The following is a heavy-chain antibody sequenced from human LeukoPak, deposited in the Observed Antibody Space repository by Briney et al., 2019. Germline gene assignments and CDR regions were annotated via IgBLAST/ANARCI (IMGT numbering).Heavy chain of an antibody. D-gene: IGHD3-10*01. CDR3: ARGGRPFNIKNAFDI. V-gene: IGHV3-64*01. CDR1: GFTFSSYA. J-gene: IGHJ3*02. CDR2: ISSNGGST. Sequence: GGSLRLSCAASGFTFSSYAMHWVRQAPGKGLEYVSAISSNGGSTYYANSVKGRFTISRDNSKNTLYLQMGSLRAEDMAVYYCARGGRPFNIKNAFDIWGQGTMVTVSS.